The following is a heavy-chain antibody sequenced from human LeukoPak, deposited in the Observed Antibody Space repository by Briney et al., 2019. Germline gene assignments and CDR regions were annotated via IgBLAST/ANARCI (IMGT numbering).Heavy chain of an antibody. J-gene: IGHJ6*03. CDR1: GFTFSSYS. Sequence: GGSLRLSCAASGFTFSSYSMNWVRQAPGEGLEWVSSISSSSSYIYYADSVKGRFTISRDNAKNSLYLQMNSLRAEDTAVYYCARGKYYGSGAGYYYMDVWGKGTTVTVSS. D-gene: IGHD3-10*01. CDR3: ARGKYYGSGAGYYYMDV. CDR2: ISSSSSYI. V-gene: IGHV3-21*01.